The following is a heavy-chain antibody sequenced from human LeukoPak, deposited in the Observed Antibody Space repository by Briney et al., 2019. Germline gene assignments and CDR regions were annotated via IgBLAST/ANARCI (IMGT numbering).Heavy chain of an antibody. J-gene: IGHJ4*02. CDR2: IYPRDSDT. CDR1: WYTFTTFW. V-gene: IGHV5-51*01. CDR3: ARRGRSSSNFDF. Sequence: GGSLKISCKASWYTFTTFWIGWGRQMPGKSLELMGIIYPRDSDTRYSPSFQGHVTISTDKSISTAYLQWSSLKASDTAIYYCARRGRSSSNFDFWGQGTLATVSS. D-gene: IGHD6-6*01.